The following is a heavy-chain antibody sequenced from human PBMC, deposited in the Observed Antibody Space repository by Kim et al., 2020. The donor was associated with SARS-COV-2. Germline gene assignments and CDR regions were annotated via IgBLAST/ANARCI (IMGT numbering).Heavy chain of an antibody. J-gene: IGHJ6*04. CDR3: SRVPVGECYEYYYYGMDV. CDR1: GFTVSSNY. D-gene: IGHD1-26*01. CDR2: IYSGGST. Sequence: AGSLRLSCAASGFTVSSNYMSWVRQAPGKGLEWVSVIYSGGSTYYADSVKGRFTISRDNSTNKLYLQMNSRGVEDTAVYYWSRVPVGECYEYYYYGMDVWGKGPTVTVSS. V-gene: IGHV3-53*01.